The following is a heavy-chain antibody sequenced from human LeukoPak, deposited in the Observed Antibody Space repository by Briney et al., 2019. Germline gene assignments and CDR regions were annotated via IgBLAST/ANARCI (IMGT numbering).Heavy chain of an antibody. Sequence: SETLSLTCTVSGGSIRSYYWNWIRQPPGKGLEWIGEINHSGSTNYNPSLKSRVTISVDTSKNQFSLKLNSVTAADTAVYYCARVGGENSGYRYYFDFWGQGTLVTVSS. J-gene: IGHJ4*02. D-gene: IGHD5-18*01. CDR3: ARVGGENSGYRYYFDF. V-gene: IGHV4-34*01. CDR1: GGSIRSYY. CDR2: INHSGST.